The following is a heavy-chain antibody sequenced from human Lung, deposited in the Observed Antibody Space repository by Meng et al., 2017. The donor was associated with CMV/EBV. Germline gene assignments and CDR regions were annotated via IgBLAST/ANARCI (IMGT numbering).Heavy chain of an antibody. CDR3: AKSSDNGWSS. J-gene: IGHJ4*01. D-gene: IGHD6-19*01. CDR1: GYSFSRFY. Sequence: VQLLQSGAEVKRPGASVKISCQASGYSFSRFYLNWARQAPGHGLEWLGRVNPISDDTHLAQKFEGRITVTRGATINTAFMELTRLRPDDTAVYYCAKSSDNGWSSWGPGTLVTVSS. V-gene: IGHV1-2*06. CDR2: VNPISDDT.